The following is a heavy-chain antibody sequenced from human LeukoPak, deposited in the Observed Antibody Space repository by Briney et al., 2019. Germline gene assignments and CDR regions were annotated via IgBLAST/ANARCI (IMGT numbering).Heavy chain of an antibody. CDR2: IYTSGST. V-gene: IGHV4-61*02. D-gene: IGHD6-13*01. J-gene: IGHJ4*02. CDR3: AREGTSWYYFDY. CDR1: GDSISSSNYY. Sequence: SETLSLTCTVSGDSISSSNYYWGWIRQPAGKGLEWIGRIYTSGSTNYNPSLKSRVTMSVDTSKNQFSLKLSSVTAADTAVYYCAREGTSWYYFDYWGQGTLVTVSS.